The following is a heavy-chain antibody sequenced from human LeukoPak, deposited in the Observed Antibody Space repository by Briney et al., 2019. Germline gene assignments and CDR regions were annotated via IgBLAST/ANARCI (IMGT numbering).Heavy chain of an antibody. CDR2: ISDIGSI. J-gene: IGHJ5*02. V-gene: IGHV4-59*08. Sequence: PSETLSLTCTVSGGSISSYYWSWIRQPPGKGLEWIAYISDIGSINYNPSLKSRVTISLDTSKNQFSLKLSSVTAADTAVYYCARGRGYYGSGSFYNWFDPWGQGTLVTVSS. CDR3: ARGRGYYGSGSFYNWFDP. CDR1: GGSISSYY. D-gene: IGHD3-10*01.